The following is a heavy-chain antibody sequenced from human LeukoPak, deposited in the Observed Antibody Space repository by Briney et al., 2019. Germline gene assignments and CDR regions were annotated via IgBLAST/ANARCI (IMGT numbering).Heavy chain of an antibody. Sequence: ASVKVSCKASGYTFTGYYMHWVRQAPGQGLEWMGWINPNSGGTNYAQKFQGRVTMTRDTSISTAYMELSRLRSDDTAVYYCARGRGYSCGHADYWGQGTLVTVSS. D-gene: IGHD5-18*01. V-gene: IGHV1-2*02. CDR2: INPNSGGT. CDR1: GYTFTGYY. J-gene: IGHJ4*02. CDR3: ARGRGYSCGHADY.